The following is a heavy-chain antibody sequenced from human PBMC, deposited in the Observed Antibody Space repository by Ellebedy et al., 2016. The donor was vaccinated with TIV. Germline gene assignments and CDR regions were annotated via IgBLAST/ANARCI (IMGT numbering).Heavy chain of an antibody. CDR1: GFTFSSYA. CDR2: ISYDGSNK. D-gene: IGHD4-23*01. J-gene: IGHJ4*02. CDR3: ARGGNSFHFSLFDY. Sequence: PGGSLRLSCAASGFTFSSYAMHWVRQAPGKGLEWVAVISYDGSNKYYADSVKGRFTISRDNSKNTLYLQMNSLRAEDTAVYYCARGGNSFHFSLFDYWGQGTLVTVSS. V-gene: IGHV3-30-3*01.